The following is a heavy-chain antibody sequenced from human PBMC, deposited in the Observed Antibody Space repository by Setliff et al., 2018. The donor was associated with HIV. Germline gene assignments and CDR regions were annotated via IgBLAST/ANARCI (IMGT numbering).Heavy chain of an antibody. J-gene: IGHJ6*02. CDR2: IYYSGGT. D-gene: IGHD6-6*01. CDR1: GGSISSHY. CDR3: AHIAARPVRYYYYGMDV. V-gene: IGHV4-59*11. Sequence: SETLSLTCAVSGGSISSHYWSWIRQPPGKGLEWIGYIYYSGGTNYNPSLKSRVTISVDTSKNQFSLKLSSVTAADTAVYYCAHIAARPVRYYYYGMDVWGQGTTVTVSS.